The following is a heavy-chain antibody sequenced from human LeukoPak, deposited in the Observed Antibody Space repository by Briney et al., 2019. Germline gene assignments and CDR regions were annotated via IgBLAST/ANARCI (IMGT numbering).Heavy chain of an antibody. V-gene: IGHV4-38-2*01. J-gene: IGHJ4*02. D-gene: IGHD2-21*01. CDR2: IYHSGST. Sequence: SETLSLTCAVSGYSISSGYYWGWIRQPPGKGLEWIGSIYHSGSTYYNPSLKSRVTISVDTSKNQFSLKLSSVTAADTAVYYCARAPNCGGDCYSFDYWGQGALVTVSS. CDR3: ARAPNCGGDCYSFDY. CDR1: GYSISSGYY.